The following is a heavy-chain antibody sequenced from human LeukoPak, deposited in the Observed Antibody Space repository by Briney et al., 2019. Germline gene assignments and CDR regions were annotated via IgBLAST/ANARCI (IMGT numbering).Heavy chain of an antibody. J-gene: IGHJ4*02. D-gene: IGHD4-23*01. CDR1: GASISGYY. CDR3: ASFSDYGGNFFDY. CDR2: IYYSGST. V-gene: IGHV4-59*08. Sequence: PSETLSLTCTVSGASISGYYWSWIRQPPGKGLEWIGYIYYSGSTNYNPSLKSRVTISLDTSENQFSLKLSSVTAADTAVYYCASFSDYGGNFFDYWGQGTLVTVSS.